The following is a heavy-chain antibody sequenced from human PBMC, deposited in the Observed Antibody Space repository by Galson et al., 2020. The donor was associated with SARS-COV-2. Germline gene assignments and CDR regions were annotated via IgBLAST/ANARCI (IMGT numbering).Heavy chain of an antibody. Sequence: SQTLSLSCGVSGDSTSGDYWWTWVRQPPRKGLEWVGEVTHSGTTGSTPTLKRRVTMSVDKTKNQFSLNLTSVTAADTAIYYCARATAAYRQPYFYYYMDVLGKGTTVTVSS. V-gene: IGHV4-4*02. CDR2: VTHSGTT. D-gene: IGHD2-2*01. CDR3: ARATAAYRQPYFYYYMDV. J-gene: IGHJ6*03. CDR1: GDSTSGDYW.